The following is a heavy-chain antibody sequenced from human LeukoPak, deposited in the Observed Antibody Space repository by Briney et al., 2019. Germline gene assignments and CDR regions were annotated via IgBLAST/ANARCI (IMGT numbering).Heavy chain of an antibody. J-gene: IGHJ6*04. CDR3: AELGITMIGGV. V-gene: IGHV3-48*03. D-gene: IGHD3-10*02. Sequence: GGSLRLSCAAAGFTFSSYEMNWVRQAPGKGLEWVSYISSSGSTIYYADSVKGRFTISRDNAKNSLYLQMNSLRAEDTAVYYSAELGITMIGGVWGKGTTVTISS. CDR1: GFTFSSYE. CDR2: ISSSGSTI.